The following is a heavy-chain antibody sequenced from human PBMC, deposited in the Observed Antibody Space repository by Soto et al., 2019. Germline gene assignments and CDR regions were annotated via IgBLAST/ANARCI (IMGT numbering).Heavy chain of an antibody. CDR1: GGSFSSYY. J-gene: IGHJ4*02. V-gene: IGHV4-34*01. CDR3: ARGRWGYCSSTSCYEAKYFDY. CDR2: INHSGST. Sequence: QVQLQQWGAGLLKPSETLSLTCAVYGGSFSSYYWSWIRQPPGKGLEWIGEINHSGSTNYNPSLKSRVTISVDTSKNHFSLKLSSVTAADTAVYYCARGRWGYCSSTSCYEAKYFDYWGQGTLVTVSS. D-gene: IGHD2-2*01.